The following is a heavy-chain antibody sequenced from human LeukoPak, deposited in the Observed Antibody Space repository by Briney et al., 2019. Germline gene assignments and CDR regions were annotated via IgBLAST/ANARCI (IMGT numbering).Heavy chain of an antibody. CDR1: GFSFDDYG. D-gene: IGHD3-22*01. CDR3: ARDEDYYESSGYQRVPLDY. J-gene: IGHJ4*02. Sequence: PGGSLRLSCVASGFSFDDYGMFWVRQTPGKGLEWVSGISWNGGNIGYADSVKGRFTISRDNAKKSLYLQMNSLRAEDTAVYYCARDEDYYESSGYQRVPLDYWGQGTLVTVSS. CDR2: ISWNGGNI. V-gene: IGHV3-20*04.